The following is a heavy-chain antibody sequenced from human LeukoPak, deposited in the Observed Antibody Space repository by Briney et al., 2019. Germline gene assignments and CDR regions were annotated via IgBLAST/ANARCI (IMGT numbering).Heavy chain of an antibody. Sequence: PGGSLRLSCAASGFTFSRYWMTWVRQAPGKGLEWVANIKQDGSEKYYVDSVKGRFTISRDNAKNSLYLQMNSLRAEDTAVYYCAKDLSVLVRFGESSRVRWFDPWGQGTLVTVSS. CDR1: GFTFSRYW. J-gene: IGHJ5*02. V-gene: IGHV3-7*04. CDR3: AKDLSVLVRFGESSRVRWFDP. D-gene: IGHD3-10*01. CDR2: IKQDGSEK.